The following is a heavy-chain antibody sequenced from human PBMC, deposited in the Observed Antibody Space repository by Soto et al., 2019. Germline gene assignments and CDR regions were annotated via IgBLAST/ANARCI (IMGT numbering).Heavy chain of an antibody. CDR3: ARRWMVRGVMNWFDP. CDR1: GGSINSYTYY. CDR2: IYYSGST. D-gene: IGHD3-10*01. V-gene: IGHV4-39*07. Sequence: SETLSLTCTVCGGSINSYTYYWGWIRQPPGKGLEWIGNIYYSGSTYYNPSLKSRVTISVDKSKNQFSLKLSSVTAADTAVYYCARRWMVRGVMNWFDPWGQGTLVTVS. J-gene: IGHJ5*02.